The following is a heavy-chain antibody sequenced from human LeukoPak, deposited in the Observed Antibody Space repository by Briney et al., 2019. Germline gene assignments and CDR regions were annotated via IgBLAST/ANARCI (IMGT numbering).Heavy chain of an antibody. Sequence: GGSLRLSCAASGFTFSNYWMSWVRQAPGKGLEWVANIKEDGSKKYYVGSVKGRFTISRDNAKKSLYLQMNSLRVEDTAVYYCARDRWGYSYGGDWGQGTLVTVSS. J-gene: IGHJ4*02. CDR2: IKEDGSKK. D-gene: IGHD5-18*01. CDR1: GFTFSNYW. V-gene: IGHV3-7*01. CDR3: ARDRWGYSYGGD.